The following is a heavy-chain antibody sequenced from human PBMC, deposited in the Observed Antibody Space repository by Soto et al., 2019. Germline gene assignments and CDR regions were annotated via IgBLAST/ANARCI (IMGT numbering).Heavy chain of an antibody. D-gene: IGHD5-18*01. CDR1: GYTFTSYA. Sequence: ASVKVSCKASGYTFTSYAMHWVRQAPGQRLEWMGWINAGNGNTKYSQKFQGRVTITRDTSASTAYMELSSLRSEDTAVYYCASSAMGRNYYYYYMDVWGKGTTVTVSS. J-gene: IGHJ6*03. V-gene: IGHV1-3*01. CDR2: INAGNGNT. CDR3: ASSAMGRNYYYYYMDV.